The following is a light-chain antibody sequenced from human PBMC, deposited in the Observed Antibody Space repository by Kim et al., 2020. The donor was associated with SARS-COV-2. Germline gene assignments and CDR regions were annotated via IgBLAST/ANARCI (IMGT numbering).Light chain of an antibody. CDR2: WAS. CDR1: QSVLYSSNNKVY. CDR3: QQYYSTPLT. V-gene: IGKV4-1*01. Sequence: ATINCKSSQSVLYSSNNKVYLAGYRQKPGQPPKLRIYWASTRESGVPDRFSGSGSGTDFTLTISSLQAEDVAVYYCQQYYSTPLTFGGGTKVDIK. J-gene: IGKJ4*01.